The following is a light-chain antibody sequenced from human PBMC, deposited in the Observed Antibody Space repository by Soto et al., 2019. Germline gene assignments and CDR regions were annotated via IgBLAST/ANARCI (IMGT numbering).Light chain of an antibody. CDR3: ASWDDSLSEAV. CDR1: NFNVKNNY. J-gene: IGLJ7*01. CDR2: SNN. Sequence: QSVLTQPPSLSGSPGQRVTISCSGSNFNVKNNYVYWYQQFAGTAPKLLIYSNNRRPSAVRDRFSASKSGSSAALAISGPRPDDEAGYYCASWDDSLSEAVFGGGTQLTVL. V-gene: IGLV1-47*01.